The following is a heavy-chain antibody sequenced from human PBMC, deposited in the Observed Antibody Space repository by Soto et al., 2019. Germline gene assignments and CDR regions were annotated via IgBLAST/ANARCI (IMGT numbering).Heavy chain of an antibody. CDR1: GFTVSSNY. Sequence: PGGSLRLSCAASGFTVSSNYLSWVRQAPGKGLEWVSVIYSGGDTYYADSVKGRFTISRDNSKNTLYLQMNSLRAADTAVYYCARNRYSSSWYFDYWGQGTLVTVSS. CDR2: IYSGGDT. D-gene: IGHD6-13*01. CDR3: ARNRYSSSWYFDY. J-gene: IGHJ4*02. V-gene: IGHV3-53*01.